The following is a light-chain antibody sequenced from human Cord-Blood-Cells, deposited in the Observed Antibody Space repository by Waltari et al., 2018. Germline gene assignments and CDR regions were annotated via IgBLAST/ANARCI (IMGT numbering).Light chain of an antibody. CDR3: MIWHSSAWV. CDR1: SGINVGTYR. V-gene: IGLV5-45*01. Sequence: QAVLTQPASLSASPGASASLTCTLRSGINVGTYRIYWYQQKPGSPPQYLLRYKSDSDKQQGSGVPSRFSLSKDASANTGILLISGRQSDDKADYYCMIWHSSAWVFAGGTKLTVL. J-gene: IGLJ3*02. CDR2: YKSDSDK.